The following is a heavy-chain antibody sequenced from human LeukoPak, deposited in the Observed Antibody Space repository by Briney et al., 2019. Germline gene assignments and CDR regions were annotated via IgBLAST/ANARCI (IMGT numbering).Heavy chain of an antibody. V-gene: IGHV4-61*02. CDR3: ATLRRYSSGWYDDY. CDR1: GGSISSGNYY. CDR2: IQTSGST. Sequence: SETLSLTCTVSGGSISSGNYYWSWIRQPAGKGLEWIGRIQTSGSTNYNPSLKSRVTISVDKSKNQFSLKLSSVTAADTAVYYCATLRRYSSGWYDDYWGQGTLVTVSS. J-gene: IGHJ4*02. D-gene: IGHD6-19*01.